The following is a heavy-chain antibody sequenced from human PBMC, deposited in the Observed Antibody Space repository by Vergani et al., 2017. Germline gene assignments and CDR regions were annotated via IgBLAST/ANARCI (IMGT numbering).Heavy chain of an antibody. CDR1: GYTFTSYA. V-gene: IGHV1-69*01. Sequence: QVQLVQSGSELKKPGASVKVSCKASGYTFTSYAMNWVRQAPGQGLEWMGGIIPIFGTANYAQKFQGRVTITADESTSTAYMELSSLRSEDTAVYYCARATSPYCSSTSCYANGHYYYYYYMDVWGKGTTVTVSS. D-gene: IGHD2-2*01. CDR3: ARATSPYCSSTSCYANGHYYYYYYMDV. J-gene: IGHJ6*03. CDR2: IIPIFGTA.